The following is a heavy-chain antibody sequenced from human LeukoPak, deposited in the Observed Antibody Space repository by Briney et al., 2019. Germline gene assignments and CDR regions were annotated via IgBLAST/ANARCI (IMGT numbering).Heavy chain of an antibody. CDR2: IYHSGST. Sequence: SETLSLTCAVSGGSISSGGYSWSWIRQPPGKGLEWIGYIYHSGSTYYNPSLKGRVTISVDRSKNQFSLKLSSVTAADTAVYYCAREEGLLGAFDIWGQGTMVTVSS. CDR3: AREEGLLGAFDI. V-gene: IGHV4-30-2*01. D-gene: IGHD3-16*01. J-gene: IGHJ3*02. CDR1: GGSISSGGYS.